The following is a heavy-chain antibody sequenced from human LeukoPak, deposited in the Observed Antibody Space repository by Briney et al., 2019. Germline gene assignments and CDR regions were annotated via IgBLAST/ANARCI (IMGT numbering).Heavy chain of an antibody. CDR1: GFTFTAYL. V-gene: IGHV3-30-3*01. J-gene: IGHJ4*02. Sequence: GGSLRLSCAASGFTFTAYLIHWVRQAPGKGLEWVAVMSSDGNAIFYADSVKGRFTISRDNSKNTLYLQMNSLRAEDTAVYYCVRESEYYFDHSASFDYWGQGTLVTVSS. CDR2: MSSDGNAI. D-gene: IGHD3-22*01. CDR3: VRESEYYFDHSASFDY.